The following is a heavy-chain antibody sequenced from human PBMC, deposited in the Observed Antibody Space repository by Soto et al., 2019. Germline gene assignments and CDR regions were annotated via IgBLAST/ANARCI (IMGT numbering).Heavy chain of an antibody. D-gene: IGHD2-8*01. V-gene: IGHV1-2*02. CDR1: GYTFTGYY. Sequence: ASVKVSCKASGYTFTGYYMHWVRQAPGQGLEWMGWINPNSVGTNYAQKFQGRVTMTRETSISTAYMELSRLGSDDTAVYYCASLEGTNDYYYGMDVWGQGTTVTVSS. J-gene: IGHJ6*02. CDR3: ASLEGTNDYYYGMDV. CDR2: INPNSVGT.